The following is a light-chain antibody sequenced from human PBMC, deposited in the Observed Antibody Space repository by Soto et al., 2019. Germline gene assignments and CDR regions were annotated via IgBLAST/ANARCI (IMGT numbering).Light chain of an antibody. J-gene: IGKJ4*01. CDR2: AAS. Sequence: DIQMTQSPSSLSASVGDRVTITCRASQSISSYLNWYQQKPGKAPQLLIYAASSLQSGVPSRFSGSGSGTDFTITISSLQPEDFATYYGQQSYSTPLTFGGGTNVEIK. V-gene: IGKV1-39*01. CDR1: QSISSY. CDR3: QQSYSTPLT.